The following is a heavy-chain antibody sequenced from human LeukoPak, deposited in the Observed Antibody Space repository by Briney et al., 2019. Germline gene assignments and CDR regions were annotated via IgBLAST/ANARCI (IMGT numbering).Heavy chain of an antibody. CDR3: ARGIQVASNHNWFDP. Sequence: SETLSLTSAVDGGSFSGYYWSWIRQPPGKGLEWNGEINHSGSNNSHTSHRRRATISVDTSKKQFSLKMNSVTAADTTVYYCARGIQVASNHNWFDPWGQGTLVTVSS. V-gene: IGHV4-34*01. CDR2: INHSGSN. D-gene: IGHD5-18*01. J-gene: IGHJ5*02. CDR1: GGSFSGYY.